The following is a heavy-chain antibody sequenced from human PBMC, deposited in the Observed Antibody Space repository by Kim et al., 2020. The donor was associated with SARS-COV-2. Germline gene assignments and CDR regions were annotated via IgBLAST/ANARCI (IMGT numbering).Heavy chain of an antibody. J-gene: IGHJ6*02. V-gene: IGHV4-39*01. CDR1: GGSISSSSYY. Sequence: SETLSLTCTVSGGSISSSSYYWGWIRQPPGKGLEWIGSIYYSGSTYYNPSLKSRVTISVDTSKNQFSLKLSSVTAADTAVYYCARRQDQRWLQSWAPSSYYYYYGMDVWPRDHGHRLL. CDR3: ARRQDQRWLQSWAPSSYYYYYGMDV. CDR2: IYYSGST. D-gene: IGHD5-12*01.